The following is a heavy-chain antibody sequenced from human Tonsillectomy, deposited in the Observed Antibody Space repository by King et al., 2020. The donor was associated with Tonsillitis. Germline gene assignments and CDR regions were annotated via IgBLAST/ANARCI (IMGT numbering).Heavy chain of an antibody. D-gene: IGHD1-1*01. J-gene: IGHJ4*02. CDR3: SRTTSTGVFDY. Sequence: TLKESGPALVKPTQTLTLTCTFTGFSLSTAEIRVSWIRQPPVKALEWLARIDWDDAKFYSTSLRTRLTISKDTSKNQVVLTLTNVNPATTATYFCSRTTSTGVFDYWGQGTLVSVSS. CDR1: GFSLSTAEIR. CDR2: IDWDDAK. V-gene: IGHV2-70*04.